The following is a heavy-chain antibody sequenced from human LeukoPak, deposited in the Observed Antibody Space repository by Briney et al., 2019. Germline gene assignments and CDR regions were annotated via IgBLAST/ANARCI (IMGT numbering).Heavy chain of an antibody. CDR2: INPNSGGT. Sequence: ASVKVSCKASGYTFTGYYMHWVRQAPGQGLEWMGWINPNSGGTNYEQKLQGRVTMTRDTSIGTAYMELSRLRSDDTAVYYCAILPGYCSSTSCYAKGGFDYWGQGTLVTVSS. J-gene: IGHJ4*02. CDR1: GYTFTGYY. CDR3: AILPGYCSSTSCYAKGGFDY. V-gene: IGHV1-2*02. D-gene: IGHD2-2*03.